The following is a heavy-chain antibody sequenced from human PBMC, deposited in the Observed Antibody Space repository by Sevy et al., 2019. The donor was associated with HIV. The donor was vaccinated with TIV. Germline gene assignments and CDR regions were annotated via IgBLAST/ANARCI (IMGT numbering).Heavy chain of an antibody. V-gene: IGHV3-30-3*01. D-gene: IGHD2-15*01. CDR1: GFTFSSYA. CDR2: ISYDGSNK. Sequence: GGSLRLSCAASGFTFSSYAMHWVRQAPGKGLGWVAVISYDGSNKYYADSVKGRFTISRENSKNTLYLQMNSLRAEDTAVYYCARDSLGYCSGGSCSDFDYWGQGTLVTVSS. J-gene: IGHJ4*02. CDR3: ARDSLGYCSGGSCSDFDY.